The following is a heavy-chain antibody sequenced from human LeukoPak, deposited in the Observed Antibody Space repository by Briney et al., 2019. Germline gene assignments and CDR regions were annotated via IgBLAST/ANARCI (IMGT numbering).Heavy chain of an antibody. V-gene: IGHV4-39*01. CDR2: IYYSGST. Sequence: GSLRLSCAASGFTFSSYSMNWVRQPPGKGLEWIGSIYYSGSTYYNPPLKSRVTISVDTSKNQFSLKLSSVTAADTAVYYCASQRYNWNYDYYYGMDVWGQGTTVTVSS. J-gene: IGHJ6*02. CDR3: ASQRYNWNYDYYYGMDV. CDR1: GFTFSSYSMN. D-gene: IGHD1-7*01.